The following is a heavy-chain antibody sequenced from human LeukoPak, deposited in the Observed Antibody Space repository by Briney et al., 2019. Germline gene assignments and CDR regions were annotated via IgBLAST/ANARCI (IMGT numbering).Heavy chain of an antibody. V-gene: IGHV3-48*03. J-gene: IGHJ4*02. Sequence: GGSLRLSCAASGFTFSSYEMNWVRQAPGKGLEWVSYISDTSTIYYADSVKGRFTISRDNAKKSLSLQMNSLRAEDTAVYYCAREYTGSDYFDYWGQGTLVTVSS. CDR3: AREYTGSDYFDY. D-gene: IGHD5-12*01. CDR1: GFTFSSYE. CDR2: ISDTSTI.